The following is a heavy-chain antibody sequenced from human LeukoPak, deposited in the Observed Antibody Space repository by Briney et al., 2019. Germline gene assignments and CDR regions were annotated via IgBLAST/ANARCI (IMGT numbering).Heavy chain of an antibody. CDR2: IRTTSNTI. CDR3: ARDLYDAAIDH. V-gene: IGHV3-48*04. D-gene: IGHD2-2*02. CDR1: GFRYIDFD. Sequence: PGGSLRLSCAASGFRYIDFDMNWVRQAPGKGLEWIAYIRTTSNTIYYADSVKGRFTISRDNAKNSLYLQMNSLRAEDMAVYYCARDLYDAAIDHWGQGTLVTVSS. J-gene: IGHJ4*02.